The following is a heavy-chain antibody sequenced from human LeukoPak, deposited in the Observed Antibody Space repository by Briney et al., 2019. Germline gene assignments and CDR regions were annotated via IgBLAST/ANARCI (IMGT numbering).Heavy chain of an antibody. CDR1: GFTFDDYA. Sequence: GGSLRLSCAASGFTFDDYAMHWVRQSPGKGLEWVSGISWNSGSIGYADSVKGRFTISRDNAKNSLYLQMNSLRAEDMALYYWAKALYYDILTGFDYWGQGTLVTVSS. J-gene: IGHJ4*02. D-gene: IGHD3-9*01. CDR2: ISWNSGSI. CDR3: AKALYYDILTGFDY. V-gene: IGHV3-9*03.